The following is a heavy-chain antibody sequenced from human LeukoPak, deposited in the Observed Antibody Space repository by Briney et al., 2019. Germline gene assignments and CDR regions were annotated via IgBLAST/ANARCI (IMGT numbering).Heavy chain of an antibody. CDR1: GGSISSYY. D-gene: IGHD3-22*01. CDR3: ASLGYDGSALHHFDY. J-gene: IGHJ4*02. CDR2: ISDIGSI. V-gene: IGHV4-59*12. Sequence: SETLSLTCTVSGGSISSYYWSWIRQPPGKGLEWIAYISDIGSINYNPSLKSRVTISVDTSKNQFSLKLRSVTAADTAVYYCASLGYDGSALHHFDYWGQGTLVTVSS.